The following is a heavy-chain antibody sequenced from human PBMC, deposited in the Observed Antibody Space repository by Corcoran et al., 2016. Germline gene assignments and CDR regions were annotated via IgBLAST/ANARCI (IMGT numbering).Heavy chain of an antibody. D-gene: IGHD3-10*01. J-gene: IGHJ4*02. CDR2: ISYDGSNK. CDR3: AKDRGLWFGESSYYFDY. Sequence: QVQLVESGGGVVQPGRSLRLSCAASGFTFSSYGMHWVRQAPGKGLEWVAVISYDGSNKYYADSVKGRFTISRDDSKNTLYLQMNSLGAEDTAVYYCAKDRGLWFGESSYYFDYWGQGTLVTVSS. CDR1: GFTFSSYG. V-gene: IGHV3-30*18.